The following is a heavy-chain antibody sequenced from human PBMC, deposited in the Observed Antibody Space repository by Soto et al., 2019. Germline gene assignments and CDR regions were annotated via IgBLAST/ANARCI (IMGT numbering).Heavy chain of an antibody. CDR1: GGSISSGGYY. Sequence: SETLSLTCTVSGGSISSGGYYWSWIRQHPGKGLEWIGYIYYSGSTYYNPSLKSRVTISVDTSKNQFSLKLSSVTAADTAVYYCARSRRDSSGYFYFDYWGQGTLVTVSS. D-gene: IGHD3-22*01. J-gene: IGHJ4*02. CDR2: IYYSGST. CDR3: ARSRRDSSGYFYFDY. V-gene: IGHV4-31*03.